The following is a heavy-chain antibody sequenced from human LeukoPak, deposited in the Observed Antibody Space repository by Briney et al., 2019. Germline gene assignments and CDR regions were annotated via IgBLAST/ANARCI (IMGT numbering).Heavy chain of an antibody. Sequence: PGGSLRLSCAASGFTFSSYSMNWVRQAPGKGLEWVSAISGGGSSTYYADSVKGRFTISRDNSKNTLYLQINSLRAEDTAVYYCAKRSPYGDYASAYFDSWGQGTLVTVSS. V-gene: IGHV3-23*01. J-gene: IGHJ4*02. D-gene: IGHD4-17*01. CDR3: AKRSPYGDYASAYFDS. CDR1: GFTFSSYS. CDR2: ISGGGSST.